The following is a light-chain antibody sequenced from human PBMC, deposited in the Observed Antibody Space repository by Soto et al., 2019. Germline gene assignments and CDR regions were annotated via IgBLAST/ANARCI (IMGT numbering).Light chain of an antibody. CDR1: SSDVGGYNY. Sequence: QSVLTQPPSASGSPGQSVTISCTGTSSDVGGYNYVSWYQRHPGKAPKLMISEVSKRPSGVPDRFSGSKSGNTASLTVSGPQAEDEADYYCSSFAGNNNLVFGGGTKLTLL. CDR2: EVS. J-gene: IGLJ2*01. CDR3: SSFAGNNNLV. V-gene: IGLV2-8*01.